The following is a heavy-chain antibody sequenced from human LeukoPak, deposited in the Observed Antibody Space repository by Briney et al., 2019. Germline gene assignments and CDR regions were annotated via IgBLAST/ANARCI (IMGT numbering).Heavy chain of an antibody. Sequence: GGSLRLSCAASGFTLSGSAMHWVRQASGKGLEWVGRIRRKANNYTTAYAASGKGRFTISRDDAKNTAYLQMNSLITEDTAVYYCTRRFSDDSSGYFSYWGLGTLVTVSS. CDR3: TRRFSDDSSGYFSY. J-gene: IGHJ4*02. CDR1: GFTLSGSA. D-gene: IGHD3-22*01. V-gene: IGHV3-73*01. CDR2: IRRKANNYTT.